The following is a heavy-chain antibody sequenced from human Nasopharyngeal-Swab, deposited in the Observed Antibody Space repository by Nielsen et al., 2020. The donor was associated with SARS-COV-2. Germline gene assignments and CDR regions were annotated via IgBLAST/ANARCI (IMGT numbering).Heavy chain of an antibody. D-gene: IGHD5-12*01. CDR2: MNPNSGNT. CDR1: GYTFTSYD. J-gene: IGHJ1*01. Sequence: ASVKVSCKASGYTFTSYDINWVRQATGQGLEWMGWMNPNSGNTGYAQKFQGRVTMTRNTSISTAYMELGSLRSEDTAVYYCARGYGDSGYDWGQYFQHWGQGTLVTVSS. V-gene: IGHV1-8*01. CDR3: ARGYGDSGYDWGQYFQH.